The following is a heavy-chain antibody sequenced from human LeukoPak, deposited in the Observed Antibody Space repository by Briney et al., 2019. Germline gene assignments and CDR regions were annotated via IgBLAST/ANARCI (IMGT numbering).Heavy chain of an antibody. Sequence: GGSLRLSCAASGFTFSSYVMHWVRQAPGKGLEWVAVIWYDGSNKYYADSVKGRFTISRDNSKNTLYLQMNSLRAEDTAVYYCARGEYYYDSSGYYFDYWGQGTLVTVSS. CDR3: ARGEYYYDSSGYYFDY. CDR2: IWYDGSNK. J-gene: IGHJ4*02. V-gene: IGHV3-33*01. D-gene: IGHD3-22*01. CDR1: GFTFSSYV.